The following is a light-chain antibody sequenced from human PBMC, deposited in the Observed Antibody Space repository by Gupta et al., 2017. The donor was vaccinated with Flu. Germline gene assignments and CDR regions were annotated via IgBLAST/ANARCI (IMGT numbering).Light chain of an antibody. CDR1: KLGGKF. CDR2: QDK. J-gene: IGLJ2*01. Sequence: SPGWTATISCSVPKLGGKFVCWYQQKTGQSPVLVIFQDKKRASGIPERFSGSNSGNTATLTISGTLAMDEADYYCQAWDSSTVIFGGGTKLTVL. CDR3: QAWDSSTVI. V-gene: IGLV3-1*01.